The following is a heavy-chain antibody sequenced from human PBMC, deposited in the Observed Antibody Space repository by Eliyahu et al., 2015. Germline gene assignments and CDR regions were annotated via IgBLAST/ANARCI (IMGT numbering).Heavy chain of an antibody. CDR1: YS. CDR3: ARGGLRVHCSGGSCYSGPLDY. Sequence: YSMNWVRQAPGKGLEWVSSISSSSSYIYYADSVKGRFTISRDNAKNSLYLQMNSLRAEDTAVYYCARGGLRVHCSGGSCYSGPLDYWGQGTLVTVSS. D-gene: IGHD2-15*01. CDR2: ISSSSSYI. J-gene: IGHJ4*02. V-gene: IGHV3-21*01.